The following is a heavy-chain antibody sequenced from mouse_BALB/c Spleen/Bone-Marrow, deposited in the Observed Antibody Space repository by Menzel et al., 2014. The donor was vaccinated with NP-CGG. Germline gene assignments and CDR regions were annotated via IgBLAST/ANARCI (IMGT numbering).Heavy chain of an antibody. D-gene: IGHD2-3*01. J-gene: IGHJ2*01. CDR1: GDSITSGY. CDR3: ATYDGFYFDY. Sequence: EVKLMESGPSLVKPSQTLSLTCSVTGDSITSGYWNWIRKFPGNKLEYMGYISYSGSTYYSPSLKSRISITRDTSKNXYYLELNSVTTEDTAAYYCATYDGFYFDYWGQGTTLTVSS. CDR2: ISYSGST. V-gene: IGHV3-8*02.